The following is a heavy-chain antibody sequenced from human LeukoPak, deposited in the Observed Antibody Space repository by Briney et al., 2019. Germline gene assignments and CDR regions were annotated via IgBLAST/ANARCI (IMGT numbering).Heavy chain of an antibody. CDR1: GGSISSYY. J-gene: IGHJ4*02. D-gene: IGHD3-22*01. CDR3: ARRSMLYDSSGYPDY. CDR2: IYYSGST. V-gene: IGHV4-59*12. Sequence: SETLPLTCTVSGGSISSYYWSWIRQPPGKGLEWIEYIYYSGSTNYNPSLKSRVTISVDTSKNQFSLKLSSVTAADTAVYYCARRSMLYDSSGYPDYWGQGTLVTVSS.